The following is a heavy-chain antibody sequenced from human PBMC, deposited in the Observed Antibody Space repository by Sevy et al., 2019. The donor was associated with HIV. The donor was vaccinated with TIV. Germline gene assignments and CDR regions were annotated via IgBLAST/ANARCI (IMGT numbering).Heavy chain of an antibody. J-gene: IGHJ6*02. CDR2: IKQDGSEK. CDR1: GFTFSRYW. D-gene: IGHD2-2*01. Sequence: GGSLRLSCAASGFTFSRYWMSWVRQAPGKGLEWVANIKQDGSEKYYVDSVKGRFTISRDNAKNSLYLQMNSLRAEDTAVYYCVRAGGDTVVVTTAIGILVMDVWGQGTTVTVSS. V-gene: IGHV3-7*01. CDR3: VRAGGDTVVVTTAIGILVMDV.